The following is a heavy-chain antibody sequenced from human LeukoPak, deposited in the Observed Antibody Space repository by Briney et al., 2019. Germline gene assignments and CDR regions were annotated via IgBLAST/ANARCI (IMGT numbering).Heavy chain of an antibody. D-gene: IGHD3-16*01. Sequence: GASVKVSCKASGYTFTSYGISWVRQAPGQGLEWMGWISAYNGNTNYAQKLQGRVTMTTDTSTSTAYMELRSLRSDDTAVYYCARGTITFGSVRGHFDYWGQGTLVTVSS. V-gene: IGHV1-18*01. J-gene: IGHJ4*02. CDR2: ISAYNGNT. CDR1: GYTFTSYG. CDR3: ARGTITFGSVRGHFDY.